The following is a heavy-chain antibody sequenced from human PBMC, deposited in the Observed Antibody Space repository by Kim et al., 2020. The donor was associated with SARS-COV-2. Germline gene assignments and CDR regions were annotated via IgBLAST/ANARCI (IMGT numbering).Heavy chain of an antibody. Sequence: YENSMKGRLTMSRDNYKHTLYLEMNSLRAEDTDVYYCARAPNSAMVTPFDSWGLGTLVTVSS. J-gene: IGHJ4*02. CDR3: ARAPNSAMVTPFDS. D-gene: IGHD5-18*01. V-gene: IGHV3-30*01.